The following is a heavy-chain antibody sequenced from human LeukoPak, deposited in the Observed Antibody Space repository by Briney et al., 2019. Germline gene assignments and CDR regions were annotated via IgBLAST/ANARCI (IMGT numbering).Heavy chain of an antibody. Sequence: GGSLRLSCAASGFIFSGSVMHWVRQASGKGLEWVGRIRSKANSYATAYGASVKGRFTISRDDSQNTAYLQMNSLKTEDTAVYYCTRQSGRYRSGWVDYWGQGTLVTVSS. CDR2: IRSKANSYAT. J-gene: IGHJ4*02. V-gene: IGHV3-73*01. D-gene: IGHD6-19*01. CDR1: GFIFSGSV. CDR3: TRQSGRYRSGWVDY.